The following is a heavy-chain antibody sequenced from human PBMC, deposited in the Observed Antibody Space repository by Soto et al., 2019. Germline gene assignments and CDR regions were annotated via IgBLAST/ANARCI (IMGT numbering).Heavy chain of an antibody. CDR3: AREGVGIAATKYSYYGMDV. D-gene: IGHD6-13*01. V-gene: IGHV5-10-1*01. J-gene: IGHJ6*02. Sequence: PGESLRISCKGSGYSFTSYWISWVRQMPGKGLEWMGRIDPSDSYTNYSPSFQGHVTISADKSISTAYLQWSSLKASDTAMYYCAREGVGIAATKYSYYGMDVWGQGTTVTVSS. CDR1: GYSFTSYW. CDR2: IDPSDSYT.